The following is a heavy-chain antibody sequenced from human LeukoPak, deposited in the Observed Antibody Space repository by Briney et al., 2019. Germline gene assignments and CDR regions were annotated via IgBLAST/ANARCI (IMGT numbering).Heavy chain of an antibody. J-gene: IGHJ3*02. V-gene: IGHV4-39*02. D-gene: IGHD3-22*01. CDR3: ARVQRRYYYDSSGYYYGMNAFDI. CDR2: IYSSGST. Sequence: SETLSLTCTVSGASISGSGYYWGWIRQPPGKGLEWIGSIYSSGSTYYNASLQSRVTISIGTSKNQISLRLNSVTAADTAMYYCARVQRRYYYDSSGYYYGMNAFDIWGQGTMVTVSS. CDR1: GASISGSGYY.